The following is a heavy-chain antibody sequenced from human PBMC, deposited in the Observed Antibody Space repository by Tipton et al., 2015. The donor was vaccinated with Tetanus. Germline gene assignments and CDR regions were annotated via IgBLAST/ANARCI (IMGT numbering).Heavy chain of an antibody. J-gene: IGHJ4*02. CDR1: GGSISSSSYY. Sequence: TLSLTCTVSGGSISSSSYYWGWIRQPPGKGLEWIGSIYYSGSTYYNPSLKSRVTISVDTSKNQFSLKLSSVTAADTAVYYCASALWFGESIFDYWGQGTLVTVSS. CDR3: ASALWFGESIFDY. V-gene: IGHV4-39*01. D-gene: IGHD3-10*01. CDR2: IYYSGST.